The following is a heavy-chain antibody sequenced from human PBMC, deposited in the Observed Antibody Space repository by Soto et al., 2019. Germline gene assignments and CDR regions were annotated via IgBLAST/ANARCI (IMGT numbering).Heavy chain of an antibody. J-gene: IGHJ4*02. Sequence: QVQLVQSGAEVKKPGASVKVSCKASGYKFSSYGITWVRQAPGQGLEWLGWISTFSGKTIYAQNLQDRVTMTIDASTSAAYLELRSLRSDDTALYYCARVNEGVYYDSRGYFDYWGQGTLVTVSS. CDR1: GYKFSSYG. D-gene: IGHD3-22*01. CDR3: ARVNEGVYYDSRGYFDY. CDR2: ISTFSGKT. V-gene: IGHV1-18*01.